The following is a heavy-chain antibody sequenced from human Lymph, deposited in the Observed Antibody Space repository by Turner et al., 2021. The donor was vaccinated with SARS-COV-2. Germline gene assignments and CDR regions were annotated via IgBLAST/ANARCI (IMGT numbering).Heavy chain of an antibody. J-gene: IGHJ3*02. CDR2: IYIGGTT. CDR1: GFTVSGNY. V-gene: IGHV3-53*02. Sequence: EVQLVETGGGLIQPGGSLRLSCAASGFTVSGNYMSWVRQAPGKGLEWVSVIYIGGTTYYADSVKGRFTISRDNSKNTLYLQMNSLRAEDTAVYYCARDLGPLAFDIWGQGTMVTVSS. CDR3: ARDLGPLAFDI.